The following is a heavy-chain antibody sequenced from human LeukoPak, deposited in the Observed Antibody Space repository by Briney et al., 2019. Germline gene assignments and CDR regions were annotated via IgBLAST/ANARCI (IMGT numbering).Heavy chain of an antibody. CDR1: GYTFGSYG. D-gene: IGHD3-3*01. Sequence: ASVKVSCKTSGYTFGSYGITWVRQAPGQELEWMGWISAYGHTKLARNLKARVTVTIDTSTTTAYMELRSLSSDDTAVYFCARETASGYLGFDFWGQGTLITVSS. J-gene: IGHJ4*02. CDR2: ISAYGHT. V-gene: IGHV1-18*01. CDR3: ARETASGYLGFDF.